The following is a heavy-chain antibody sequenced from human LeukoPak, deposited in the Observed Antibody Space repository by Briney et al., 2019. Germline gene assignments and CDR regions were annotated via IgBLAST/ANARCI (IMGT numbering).Heavy chain of an antibody. CDR3: ARLIGDRTIYDY. CDR2: INQGGSET. Sequence: GGSLRLSCAASGFTFRTYWTSWVRQAPGKGLEWVASINQGGSETYYVESVKGRSTISRDNAMNSFFLQMNSLRAEDTAVYYCARLIGDRTIYDYWGQGTLVTVSS. CDR1: GFTFRTYW. J-gene: IGHJ4*02. V-gene: IGHV3-7*01. D-gene: IGHD6-6*01.